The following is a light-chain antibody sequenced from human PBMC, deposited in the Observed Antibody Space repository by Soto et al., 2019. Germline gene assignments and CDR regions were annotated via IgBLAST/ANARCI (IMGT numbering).Light chain of an antibody. CDR2: KAS. V-gene: IGKV1-5*03. Sequence: DIRMTQSPSTLSASVGDRVTITCRASQSISSALVWYQQKPGKAPNLLIYKASSLESGVPLRFSGSGSGTEFTLTISSLQPEDFATYYCQQHKSYPRTFGQGTKVEIK. CDR1: QSISSA. CDR3: QQHKSYPRT. J-gene: IGKJ1*01.